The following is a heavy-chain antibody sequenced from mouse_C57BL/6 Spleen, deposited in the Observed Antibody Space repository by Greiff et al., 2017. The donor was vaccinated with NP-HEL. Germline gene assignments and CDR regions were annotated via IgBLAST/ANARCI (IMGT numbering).Heavy chain of an antibody. CDR3: AREIITTERGYWYFDV. Sequence: QVQLQQPGAELVRPGSSVKLSCKASGYTFTSYWMDWVKQRPGQGLEWIGNIYPSDSETHYNQKFKDKATVTVDKSSSTAYMQLSSLTSEDSAVYYCAREIITTERGYWYFDVWGTGTTVTVSS. CDR2: IYPSDSET. CDR1: GYTFTSYW. V-gene: IGHV1-61*01. D-gene: IGHD1-1*01. J-gene: IGHJ1*03.